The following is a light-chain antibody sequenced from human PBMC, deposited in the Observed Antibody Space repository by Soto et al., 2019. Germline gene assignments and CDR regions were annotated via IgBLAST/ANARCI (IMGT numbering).Light chain of an antibody. CDR1: QSVSSSF. Sequence: EIVLTQSPGTLSLSPGERATLSCRASQSVSSSFLAWYQQKPGQAPRLLIYRASIRATGIPDRFSGSGSGTDFTLTISRLEPEDFAVYYCQQYDSSPWTFGQGTKVEIK. CDR2: RAS. V-gene: IGKV3-20*01. J-gene: IGKJ1*01. CDR3: QQYDSSPWT.